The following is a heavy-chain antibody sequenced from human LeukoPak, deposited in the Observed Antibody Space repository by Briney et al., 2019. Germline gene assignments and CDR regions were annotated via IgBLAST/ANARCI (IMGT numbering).Heavy chain of an antibody. J-gene: IGHJ5*02. D-gene: IGHD6-13*01. CDR2: IYYSGST. CDR3: ARSYSSSWLDWFDP. Sequence: KASETLSLTCAVYGGSFSSYYWSWIRQPPGKGLEWIGYIYYSGSTNYNPSLKSRVTISVDTSKNQFSLKLSSVTAADTAVYYCARSYSSSWLDWFDPWGQGTLVTVSS. CDR1: GGSFSSYY. V-gene: IGHV4-59*01.